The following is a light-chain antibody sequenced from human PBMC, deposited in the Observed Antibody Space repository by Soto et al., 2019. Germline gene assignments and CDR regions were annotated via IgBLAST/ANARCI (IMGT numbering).Light chain of an antibody. CDR1: QSISSW. Sequence: DIQMTQSPSTLSASVGDRVTITCRASQSISSWLAWYQQKPGKAPKLLIYDASSLESGVPSRFSGSGSGTEFTLTISSLQPDDFAVYYCQQRSNWLFGQGTRLEIK. CDR2: DAS. J-gene: IGKJ5*01. CDR3: QQRSNWL. V-gene: IGKV1-5*01.